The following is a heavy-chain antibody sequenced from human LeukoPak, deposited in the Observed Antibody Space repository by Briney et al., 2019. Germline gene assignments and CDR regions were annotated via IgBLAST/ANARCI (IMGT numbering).Heavy chain of an antibody. CDR1: GGSISSYY. CDR2: IYDSGST. V-gene: IGHV4-59*01. D-gene: IGHD4-11*01. CDR3: ASQTTVTADFDY. J-gene: IGHJ4*02. Sequence: SETLSLTCTVSGGSISSYYWSWIRQPPGKGLEWIGYIYDSGSTNYKPSLKSRVTISVDTSKNQFSLKLSSVTAADTAVYYCASQTTVTADFDYWGQGTLVTVSS.